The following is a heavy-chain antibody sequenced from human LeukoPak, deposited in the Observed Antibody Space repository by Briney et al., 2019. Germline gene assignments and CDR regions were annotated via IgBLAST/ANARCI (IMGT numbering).Heavy chain of an antibody. V-gene: IGHV1-2*02. CDR3: ARRCDTSSYYTYYFDY. CDR1: GYTFTAYC. D-gene: IGHD3-22*01. J-gene: IGHJ4*02. CDR2: INTNSGGT. Sequence: GASVKVSCKASGYTFTAYCIHWVRQAPGQGLEWMGWINTNSGGTNYAQKFQGRVTMTRDTSISTAYMELSRLRSDDTAVYFCARRCDTSSYYTYYFDYWGQGTLVTVSS.